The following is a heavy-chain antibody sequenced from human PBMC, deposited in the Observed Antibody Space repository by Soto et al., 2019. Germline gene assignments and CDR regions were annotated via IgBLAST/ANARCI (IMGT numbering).Heavy chain of an antibody. CDR1: GGSFSGYY. V-gene: IGHV4-34*01. J-gene: IGHJ4*02. D-gene: IGHD1-1*01. CDR3: ASFRLLESGRNY. CDR2: INHSGST. Sequence: PSETLSLTCAVYGGSFSGYYWSWIRQPPGKGLEWIGEINHSGSTNYNPSLKSRVTISVDTSKNQFSLKLSSVTAADTAVYYCASFRLLESGRNYWGQGTQVTVSA.